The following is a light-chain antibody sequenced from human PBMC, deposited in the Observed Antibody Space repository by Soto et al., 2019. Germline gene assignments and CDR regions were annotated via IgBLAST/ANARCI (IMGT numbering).Light chain of an antibody. CDR3: QQYGTSQFT. CDR2: SAS. CDR1: QSVRSSD. J-gene: IGKJ2*01. Sequence: EIVLTQSPGTLSLSPGDRATHSCRASQSVRSSDLAWYQQKPGQSPTLLIYSASSRATGSPDRFSGSGSGTDFTLTVSRLEPEDFAVYYCQQYGTSQFTFGQGTKLEIK. V-gene: IGKV3-20*01.